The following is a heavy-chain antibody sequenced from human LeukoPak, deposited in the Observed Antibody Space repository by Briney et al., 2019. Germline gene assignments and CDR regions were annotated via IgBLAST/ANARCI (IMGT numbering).Heavy chain of an antibody. CDR3: ARLDRVAVAGTGRYYYYGMDV. D-gene: IGHD6-19*01. V-gene: IGHV5-51*01. CDR2: IYPGYSVT. CDR1: GYRFTNYW. J-gene: IGHJ6*02. Sequence: ESLKISRKGSGYRFTNYWIGLVRQTPGKGLEWMGIIYPGYSVTRYSASFQRQVTISADECISTAYLQWSSLKASHTAMYYCARLDRVAVAGTGRYYYYGMDVWGQGTTVTVSS.